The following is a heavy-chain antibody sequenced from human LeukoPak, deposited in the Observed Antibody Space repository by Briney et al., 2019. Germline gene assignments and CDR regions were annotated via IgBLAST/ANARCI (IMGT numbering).Heavy chain of an antibody. CDR1: GFTVGTYY. CDR3: ARESSGHDLDC. Sequence: GGSLRLSCAASGFTVGTYYMNWVRQAPGKGLEWVSVIYSGGTTYYADSVKGRFTISRDSSKNTLYLQMSTLRAEDTAVYYCARESSGHDLDCWGQGTLVTVSS. D-gene: IGHD6-25*01. CDR2: IYSGGTT. V-gene: IGHV3-53*01. J-gene: IGHJ4*02.